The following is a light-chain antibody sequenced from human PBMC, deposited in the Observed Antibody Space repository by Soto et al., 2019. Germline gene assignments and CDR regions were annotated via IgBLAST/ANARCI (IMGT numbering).Light chain of an antibody. CDR2: GAS. CDR1: QSVSSN. J-gene: IGKJ1*01. V-gene: IGKV3-20*01. CDR3: QQYGYSFWT. Sequence: EIVLTQSPGTLSLSPGERATLSCRASQSVSSNLAWYQQKPGQAPRLLIYGASTGATGIPARFSGSGSGTDYTLTISRLEPEDSAVYYCQQYGYSFWTFGQGTKVDIK.